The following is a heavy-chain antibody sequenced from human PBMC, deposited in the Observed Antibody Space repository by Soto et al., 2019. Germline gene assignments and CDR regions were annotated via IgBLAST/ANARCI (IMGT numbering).Heavy chain of an antibody. V-gene: IGHV3-23*01. D-gene: IGHD1-26*01. CDR1: GFTFSNFG. CDR2: VRSDGDTT. CDR3: AKGKGVGATPDGANC. Sequence: EVQVLESGGGLVQPGGSLRLSCAASGFTFSNFGMNWVRQAPGKGLEWVSGVRSDGDTTYNAESVKGRFTVSRDTSRNTVYLQMNSLRAEDTAIYYCAKGKGVGATPDGANCRGQGTLVTVSS. J-gene: IGHJ4*02.